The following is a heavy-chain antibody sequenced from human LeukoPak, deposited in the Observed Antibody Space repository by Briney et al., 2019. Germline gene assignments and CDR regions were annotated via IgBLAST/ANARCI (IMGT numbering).Heavy chain of an antibody. CDR3: AKDLEVLRFLEWSEDAFDI. Sequence: GGSLRLSCAASGFTVGSSYMNWVRQAPGKGLEWVAVISYDGSNKYYADSVKGRFTISRDNSKNTLYLQMNSLRAEDTAVYYCAKDLEVLRFLEWSEDAFDIWGQGTMVTVSS. D-gene: IGHD3-3*01. CDR2: ISYDGSNK. CDR1: GFTVGSSY. V-gene: IGHV3-30*18. J-gene: IGHJ3*02.